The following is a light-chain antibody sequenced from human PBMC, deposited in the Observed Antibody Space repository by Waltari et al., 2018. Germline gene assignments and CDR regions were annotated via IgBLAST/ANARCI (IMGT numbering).Light chain of an antibody. V-gene: IGLV1-44*01. CDR1: SPNIGSNT. CDR2: RNN. CDR3: AAWDDSLNGWV. Sequence: QSVPTQPPPASGTPGQRVTISCSGSSPNIGSNTVNWYQQLPGTAPKLLIYRNNQRPSGVPDRFSGSKSGTSASLAISGLQSEDEADYYCAAWDDSLNGWVFGGGTKLTVL. J-gene: IGLJ3*02.